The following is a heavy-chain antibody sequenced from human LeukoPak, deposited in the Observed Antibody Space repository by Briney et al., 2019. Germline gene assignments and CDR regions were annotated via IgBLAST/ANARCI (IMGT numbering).Heavy chain of an antibody. D-gene: IGHD3-3*01. CDR1: GFTFSSYW. CDR3: ARDLTYYDFWSGYYTGYYYYYYMDV. Sequence: GGSLRLSCAASGFTFSSYWMSWVRQAPGKGLEGVANIKQDGSEKYYVDSVKGRFTISRDNAKNSLYLQMNSLRAEDTAVYYCARDLTYYDFWSGYYTGYYYYYYMDVWGKGTTVTVSS. J-gene: IGHJ6*03. V-gene: IGHV3-7*01. CDR2: IKQDGSEK.